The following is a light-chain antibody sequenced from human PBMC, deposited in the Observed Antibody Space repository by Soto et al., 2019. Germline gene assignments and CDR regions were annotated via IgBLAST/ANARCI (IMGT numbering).Light chain of an antibody. Sequence: DIQMTQSPSSLSAFVGDRVTITCRASQSLSGYLNWYQQKPGKAPKLLIYAASSLQSGVPSRFSGSGSGTDFTLTISSLQPEDFATYYCQQSYSTPPRTFGQGTKVDIK. CDR3: QQSYSTPPRT. CDR2: AAS. CDR1: QSLSGY. V-gene: IGKV1-39*01. J-gene: IGKJ1*01.